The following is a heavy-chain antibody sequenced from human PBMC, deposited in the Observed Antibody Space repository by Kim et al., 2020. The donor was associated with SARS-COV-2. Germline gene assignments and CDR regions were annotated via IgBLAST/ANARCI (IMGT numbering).Heavy chain of an antibody. CDR1: GFTFSSYA. CDR2: ITKSGDTT. Sequence: GGSLRLSCVASGFTFSSYAMNWVRQAPGKGLEWVSVITKSGDTTYYADSVKGRFTLSRDNSKNTLYLQMKSLRVEDTAVYYCAKAPYTSGYSLDVWGQGT. D-gene: IGHD2-2*02. V-gene: IGHV3-23*01. J-gene: IGHJ6*02. CDR3: AKAPYTSGYSLDV.